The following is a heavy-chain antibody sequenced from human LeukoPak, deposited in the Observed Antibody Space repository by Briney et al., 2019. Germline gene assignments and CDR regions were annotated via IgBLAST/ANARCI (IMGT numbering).Heavy chain of an antibody. J-gene: IGHJ4*02. Sequence: GGSLRLSCAASGFTFSSYAMHWVRQAPGKGLEWVAVISYDGSSKYYADSVKGRFTISRDNSKNTLYLQMNSLRAEDTALYYCAKDMEDIVATILHYWGQGTLVTVSS. CDR2: ISYDGSSK. D-gene: IGHD5-12*01. V-gene: IGHV3-30-3*01. CDR3: AKDMEDIVATILHY. CDR1: GFTFSSYA.